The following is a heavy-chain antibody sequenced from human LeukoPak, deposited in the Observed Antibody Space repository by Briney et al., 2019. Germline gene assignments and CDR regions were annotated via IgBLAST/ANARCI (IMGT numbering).Heavy chain of an antibody. Sequence: PSETLSLTCAVYGGSFSGYYWSWIRQPPGKGPEWIGEINHSGSTNYNPSLKSRVTISVDTSKNQFSLKLSSVTAADTAVYYCARDRGYSYGPYYFDYWGQGTLVTVSS. D-gene: IGHD5-18*01. CDR2: INHSGST. CDR3: ARDRGYSYGPYYFDY. J-gene: IGHJ4*02. CDR1: GGSFSGYY. V-gene: IGHV4-34*01.